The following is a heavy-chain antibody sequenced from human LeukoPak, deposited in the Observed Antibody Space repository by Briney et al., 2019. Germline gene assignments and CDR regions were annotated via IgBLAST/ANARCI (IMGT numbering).Heavy chain of an antibody. CDR1: GGSISSYY. V-gene: IGHV4-59*01. D-gene: IGHD6-13*01. J-gene: IGHJ3*02. CDR3: ARGVVAAAGYDAFDI. Sequence: PSETLSLTCTVSGGSISSYYWSWIRQPPGMGLEWIGYIYYSGSTNYNPSLKSRVTISVDTSKNQFSLKLSSVTAADTAVYYCARGVVAAAGYDAFDIWGQGTMVTVSS. CDR2: IYYSGST.